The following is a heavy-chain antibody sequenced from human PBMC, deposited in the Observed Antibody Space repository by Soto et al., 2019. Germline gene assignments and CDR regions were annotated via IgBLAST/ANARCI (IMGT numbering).Heavy chain of an antibody. D-gene: IGHD6-19*01. CDR3: ARGKRSSGWYVGYYYYGMDV. CDR2: MNPNSGNT. CDR1: GYTFTSYD. V-gene: IGHV1-8*01. J-gene: IGHJ6*02. Sequence: ASVKFSCKASGYTFTSYDINWVRQATGQGLEWMGWMNPNSGNTGYAQKFQGRVTMTRNTSISTAYMELSSLRSEDTAVYYCARGKRSSGWYVGYYYYGMDVWGQGTTVTVSS.